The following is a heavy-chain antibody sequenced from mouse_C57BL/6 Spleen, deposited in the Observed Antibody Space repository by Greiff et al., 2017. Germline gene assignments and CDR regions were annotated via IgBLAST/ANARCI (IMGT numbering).Heavy chain of an antibody. Sequence: DVHLVESGGDLVKPGGSLKLSCAASGFTFSSYGMSWVRQTPDKRLEWVATISSGGSYTYYPDSVKGRFTISRDNAKNTLYLQMSSLKSEDTAMYYCAKGDGYDAMDYWGQGTSVTVSS. CDR2: ISSGGSYT. V-gene: IGHV5-6*01. CDR1: GFTFSSYG. CDR3: AKGDGYDAMDY. D-gene: IGHD2-3*01. J-gene: IGHJ4*01.